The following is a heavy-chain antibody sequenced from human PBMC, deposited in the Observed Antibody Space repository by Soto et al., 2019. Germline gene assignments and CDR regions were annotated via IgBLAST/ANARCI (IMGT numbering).Heavy chain of an antibody. V-gene: IGHV1-69*06. Sequence: EKLVQTGAEVKTPGSSVKVSCKISGGSFKNNAFSWVRQAPGQGLEWMGQILPVYDTTKYARKFEGRVTITADKSTTTSHMELETVRSDDTAVYYCARMRVMLLGSFDVWGQGTTVSVSS. D-gene: IGHD2-21*01. CDR3: ARMRVMLLGSFDV. CDR1: GGSFKNNA. CDR2: ILPVYDTT. J-gene: IGHJ3*01.